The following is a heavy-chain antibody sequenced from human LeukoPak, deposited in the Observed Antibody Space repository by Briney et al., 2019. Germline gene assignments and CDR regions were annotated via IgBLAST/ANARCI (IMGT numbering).Heavy chain of an antibody. J-gene: IGHJ4*02. CDR1: GFSLSTYW. V-gene: IGHV3-7*01. D-gene: IGHD6-19*01. Sequence: GSLRLSCAASGFSLSTYWVTWVRQAPGTGLEWVANINPGGTETYYVEPVKGRFTISRDNAKNLVYLQMNSLRAEDSAVYHCGRFGYVAGVDLWGQGTLVTVSS. CDR3: GRFGYVAGVDL. CDR2: INPGGTET.